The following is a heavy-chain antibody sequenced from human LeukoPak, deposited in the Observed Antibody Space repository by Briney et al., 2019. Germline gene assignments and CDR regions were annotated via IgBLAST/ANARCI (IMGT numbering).Heavy chain of an antibody. D-gene: IGHD6-19*01. CDR1: GGSISSYY. CDR3: ASYHNSGAYFDY. Sequence: PSETLSLTCTVSGGSISSYYWSWIRQPAGKGLEWIGRIYASGSTDYNPSLKSRVTMSVDTSKNQFSLKLSSVTAADTAVYYCASYHNSGAYFDYWGQGTLVTVS. J-gene: IGHJ4*02. V-gene: IGHV4-4*07. CDR2: IYASGST.